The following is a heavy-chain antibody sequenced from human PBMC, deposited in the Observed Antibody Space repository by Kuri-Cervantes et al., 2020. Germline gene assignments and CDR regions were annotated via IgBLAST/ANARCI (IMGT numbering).Heavy chain of an antibody. CDR1: GFTFSDYY. Sequence: GGSLRLSCAASGFTFSDYYMSWIRQAPGKGLEWVSYISSSGSTIYYADSVKGRFTISRDNAKNSLYLQMNSLRAEDTALYYCAKDGIIAAAGGNWFDPWGQGTLVTVSS. J-gene: IGHJ5*02. CDR3: AKDGIIAAAGGNWFDP. D-gene: IGHD6-13*01. CDR2: ISSSGSTI. V-gene: IGHV3-11*01.